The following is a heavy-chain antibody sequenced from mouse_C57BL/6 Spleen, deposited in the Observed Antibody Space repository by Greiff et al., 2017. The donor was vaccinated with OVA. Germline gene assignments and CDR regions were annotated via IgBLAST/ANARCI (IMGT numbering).Heavy chain of an antibody. J-gene: IGHJ3*01. D-gene: IGHD1-1*01. V-gene: IGHV3-6*01. Sequence: EVKVEESGPGLVKPSQSLSLTCSVTGYSITSGYYWNWIRQFPGNKLEWMGYISYDGSNNYNPSLKNRISITRDTSKNQFFLKLNSVTTEDTATYYCALITTGFAYWGQGTLVTVSA. CDR3: ALITTGFAY. CDR2: ISYDGSN. CDR1: GYSITSGYY.